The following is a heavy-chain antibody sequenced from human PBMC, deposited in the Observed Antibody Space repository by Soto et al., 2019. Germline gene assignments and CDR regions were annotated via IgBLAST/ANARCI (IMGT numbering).Heavy chain of an antibody. CDR3: AGDSSGYSYDAFDI. CDR1: RFTFSTYW. V-gene: IGHV3-74*01. Sequence: EVQLVESGGGLVQPGGSLRLSCAASRFTFSTYWMHWVRQAPGKGLGWVSRINSDGTGTSYADSVKGRITISRDNAKNTLYLQMNSLRSEDTAVYYCAGDSSGYSYDAFDIWGQGTMVTVSS. D-gene: IGHD3-22*01. CDR2: INSDGTGT. J-gene: IGHJ3*02.